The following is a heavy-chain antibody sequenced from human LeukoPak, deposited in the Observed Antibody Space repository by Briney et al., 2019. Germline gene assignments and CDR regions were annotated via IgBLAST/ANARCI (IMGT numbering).Heavy chain of an antibody. CDR1: GYTFSSYD. D-gene: IGHD6-13*01. CDR3: ARVRSPAAGTRFDY. Sequence: ASVKVSCKASGYTFSSYDFSWVRQAPGQGLEWMGWISAYNGNTNYAQKLQGRVTMTTDTSTSTAYMELRGPRSDDTAVYYCARVRSPAAGTRFDYWGQGTLVTVSS. CDR2: ISAYNGNT. J-gene: IGHJ4*02. V-gene: IGHV1-18*01.